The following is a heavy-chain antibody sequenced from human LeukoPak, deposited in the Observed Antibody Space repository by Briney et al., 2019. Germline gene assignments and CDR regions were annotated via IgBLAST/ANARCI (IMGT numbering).Heavy chain of an antibody. D-gene: IGHD1-26*01. V-gene: IGHV4-61*01. CDR1: GGSISSGSYY. J-gene: IGHJ4*02. CDR2: IYYSGST. CDR3: ARVPSSYFDY. Sequence: SETLSLTCTVSGGSISSGSYYWSWIRQPPGKGLEWIGYIYYSGSTNYNPSLKSRVTISVDTSKNQFSLKLSSVTAADTAVYYCARVPSSYFDYWGQGTLVTVSS.